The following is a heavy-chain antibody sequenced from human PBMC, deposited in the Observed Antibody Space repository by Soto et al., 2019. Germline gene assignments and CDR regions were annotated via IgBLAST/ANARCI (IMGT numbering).Heavy chain of an antibody. J-gene: IGHJ4*02. CDR2: ISVYNGNT. V-gene: IGHV1-18*01. D-gene: IGHD3-10*01. Sequence: QVQLVQSGAEVKKPGASVKVSCKASGYTFTSYAITWVRQAPGQGLEWMGWISVYNGNTNYAQKLQGRVTMTTDTSTSTAYMEVRGLRSDDTAVYYCARGWFGEVVYYFDYWGQGTLVTVSS. CDR1: GYTFTSYA. CDR3: ARGWFGEVVYYFDY.